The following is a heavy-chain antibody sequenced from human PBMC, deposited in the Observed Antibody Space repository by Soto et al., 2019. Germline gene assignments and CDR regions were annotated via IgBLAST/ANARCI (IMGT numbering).Heavy chain of an antibody. Sequence: EVQLLESGGGLVQPGGSLRLSCAASGFTFNHYAMAWVRQAPGKGLEWVSVISGGGGSAYYADSVKGRFTSTRDNSKNTLYLQMNSLRGEDTAVYYCAKTFRGIGTTSYFDYWGQGTLVTVSS. J-gene: IGHJ4*02. D-gene: IGHD1-1*01. CDR3: AKTFRGIGTTSYFDY. CDR1: GFTFNHYA. V-gene: IGHV3-23*01. CDR2: ISGGGGSA.